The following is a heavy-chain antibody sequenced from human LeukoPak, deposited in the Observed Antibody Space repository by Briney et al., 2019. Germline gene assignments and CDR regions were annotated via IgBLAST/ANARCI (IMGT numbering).Heavy chain of an antibody. CDR3: ARVAAEVVGVPGAIGFGWLRRDYYYMDV. CDR1: GYTFTSYY. J-gene: IGHJ6*03. CDR2: INPSGGST. D-gene: IGHD2-2*02. V-gene: IGHV1-46*01. Sequence: ASVKVSCKASGYTFTSYYMRWVRHAPGQGLGWMGIINPSGGSTSYAQKFQGRVTMTRDRSTITVYMELSSLRSEEPAVYYCARVAAEVVGVPGAIGFGWLRRDYYYMDVWGKGTTVTVSS.